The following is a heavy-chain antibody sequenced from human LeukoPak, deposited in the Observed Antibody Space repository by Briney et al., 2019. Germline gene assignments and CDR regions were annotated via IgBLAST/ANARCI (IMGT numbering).Heavy chain of an antibody. CDR2: ISGYNGDT. J-gene: IGHJ5*02. CDR1: GYTFTSYG. V-gene: IGHV1-18*01. D-gene: IGHD3-10*01. CDR3: ARDRHPTVRGWFDP. Sequence: ASVKVSCKASGYTFTSYGISWVRQAPGQGLEWMGWISGYNGDTNYAQNVQGRVTMTIDTSTTTAYMELNNLRSDDTAIYYCARDRHPTVRGWFDPWGQGTLVTVSS.